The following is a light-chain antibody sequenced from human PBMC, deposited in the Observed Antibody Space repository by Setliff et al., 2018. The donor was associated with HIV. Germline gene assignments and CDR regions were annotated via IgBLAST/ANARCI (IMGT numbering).Light chain of an antibody. V-gene: IGLV2-14*01. CDR3: SSYTGSNTYI. CDR2: DVS. CDR1: SSDVGDYNY. J-gene: IGLJ1*01. Sequence: QSALTQPASVSGSPGQSITISCTGTSSDVGDYNYVSWSQQHPGKAPKLMIYDVSKRPSGVSNRFSGAKSGNTASLTISGLQAEDEADYYCSSYTGSNTYIFGSGTKGTVL.